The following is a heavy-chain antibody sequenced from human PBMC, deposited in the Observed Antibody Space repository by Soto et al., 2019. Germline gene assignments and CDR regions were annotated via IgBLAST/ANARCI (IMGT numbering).Heavy chain of an antibody. J-gene: IGHJ6*02. CDR3: ARDYYYDSRGYPGAYYYGMDV. CDR2: IYYSGRT. Sequence: SETLSLTCTVSGGSFSSYYWSWIRQPPGKGLKWIGHIYYSGRTNYNPSLKSRVTISGDTSKNQLSPKLSSVTAADTAVYYCARDYYYDSRGYPGAYYYGMDVWGQGTTVTVSS. D-gene: IGHD3-22*01. CDR1: GGSFSSYY. V-gene: IGHV4-59*01.